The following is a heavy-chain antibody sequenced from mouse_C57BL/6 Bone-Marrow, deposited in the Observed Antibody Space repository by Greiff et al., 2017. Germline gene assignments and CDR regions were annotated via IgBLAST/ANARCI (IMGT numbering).Heavy chain of an antibody. V-gene: IGHV1-81*01. D-gene: IGHD2-4*01. CDR1: GYTFTSYG. CDR2: IYPRSGNT. CDR3: AREGAFYDYGAMDY. Sequence: QVQLQQSGAELARPGASVKLSCKASGYTFTSYGISWVKQRTGQGLEWIGEIYPRSGNTYYNEKFKGKATLTADKSSSTAYMELRSLTSEDSAVYFCAREGAFYDYGAMDYWGQGTSVTVSS. J-gene: IGHJ4*01.